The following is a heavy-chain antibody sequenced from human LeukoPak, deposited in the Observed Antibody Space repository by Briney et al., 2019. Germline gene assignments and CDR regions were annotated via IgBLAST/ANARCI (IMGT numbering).Heavy chain of an antibody. CDR3: AKDYLSQEAVAGSYFDY. D-gene: IGHD6-19*01. J-gene: IGHJ4*02. CDR1: GFTFSSYA. Sequence: PGGSLRLSCAASGFTFSSYAMSWVRQAPGKGLEWVSAISGSGGSTYYADSVKGRFTISRDNSKNTLYLQMNSLRAEDTAVYYCAKDYLSQEAVAGSYFDYWGQGTLVTVSS. V-gene: IGHV3-23*01. CDR2: ISGSGGST.